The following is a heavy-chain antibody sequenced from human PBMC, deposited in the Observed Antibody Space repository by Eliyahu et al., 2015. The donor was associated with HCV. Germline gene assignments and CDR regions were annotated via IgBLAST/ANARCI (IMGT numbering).Heavy chain of an antibody. CDR2: VIPLFGPA. CDR3: ARSGSSWYGGFDL. J-gene: IGHJ4*02. V-gene: IGHV1-69*01. D-gene: IGHD6-13*01. Sequence: QVQLVQSGAEVKKPGSSVKVSCKAPGXTFSNYGISWVRXAPGQGLEWMGGVIPLFGPANYAQKFKGRLTATADESTNTAFMELSSLRSEDTAVYFCARSGSSWYGGFDLWGQGTLVTVSS. CDR1: GXTFSNYG.